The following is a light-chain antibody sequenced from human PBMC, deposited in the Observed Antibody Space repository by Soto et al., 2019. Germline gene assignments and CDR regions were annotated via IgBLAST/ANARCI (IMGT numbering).Light chain of an antibody. J-gene: IGKJ5*01. CDR1: QDISNH. V-gene: IGKV1-12*01. Sequence: IQMTQSPSSVSASLGDRVTVTCRASQDISNHLNWYQQKPGKAPKLLIFAASNLQSGVPPRFSGSGSGTDFTLTISSLQPEDFATYFCQQANSFPITFGQGTRLEIK. CDR3: QQANSFPIT. CDR2: AAS.